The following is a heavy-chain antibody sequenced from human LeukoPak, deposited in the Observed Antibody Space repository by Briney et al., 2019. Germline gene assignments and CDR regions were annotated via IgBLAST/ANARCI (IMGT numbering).Heavy chain of an antibody. V-gene: IGHV4-4*02. CDR3: AREGGSYRPLDY. J-gene: IGHJ4*02. CDR2: VNLQGGT. CDR1: GGSITQTNY. D-gene: IGHD3-16*02. Sequence: HPSETLSLTCDVSGGSITQTNYWTWVSQPPGGGLEWSGEVNLQGGTNYSPSLLRRVAISVDTSANHVSLQMTSVTAADTAVYYCAREGGSYRPLDYSGQGTLVTVSS.